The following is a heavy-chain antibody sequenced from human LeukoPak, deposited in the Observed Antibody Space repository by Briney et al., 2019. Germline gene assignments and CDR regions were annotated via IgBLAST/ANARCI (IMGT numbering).Heavy chain of an antibody. CDR3: ATTIGGYNYGPSFDY. CDR2: ISGSGGST. D-gene: IGHD5-18*01. Sequence: GGSLRLSCAASGFTFSSYAMNWVRQAPGKGLEWVSVISGSGGSTHYADSVKGRFTISRDNSKNTLYLQMNSLRAEDTAVYYCATTIGGYNYGPSFDYWGQEPWSPSPQ. V-gene: IGHV3-23*01. J-gene: IGHJ4*01. CDR1: GFTFSSYA.